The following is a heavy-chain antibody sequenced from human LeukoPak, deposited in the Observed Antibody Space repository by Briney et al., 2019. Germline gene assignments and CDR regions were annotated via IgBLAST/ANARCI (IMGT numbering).Heavy chain of an antibody. V-gene: IGHV3-23*01. CDR2: ICGSGGSR. D-gene: IGHD3-10*01. Sequence: GGSLRLSCAASGFTFSSYAMSWVRPAPGKGLEWGSSICGSGGSRDYADPVLGRFTISSDNSKNTLYLQMNTLRAEDTAVYYCTRVPFRSYFDYWGQGTLVTVSS. J-gene: IGHJ4*02. CDR1: GFTFSSYA. CDR3: TRVPFRSYFDY.